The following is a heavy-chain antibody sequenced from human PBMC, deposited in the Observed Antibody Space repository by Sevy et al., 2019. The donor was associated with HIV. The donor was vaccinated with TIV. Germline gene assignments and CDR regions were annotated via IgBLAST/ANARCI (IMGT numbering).Heavy chain of an antibody. J-gene: IGHJ4*02. V-gene: IGHV3-7*01. CDR3: ARDRRTYYYDNSGYADC. D-gene: IGHD3-22*01. CDR2: IKQDGSEK. CDR1: GFGFSTYW. Sequence: GGSLRLSCVASGFGFSTYWMSWVRQAPGKGLEWVANIKQDGSEKNYVDSVKGRFTISRDNAKSSLYLEMNSLRAEDTAVYFCARDRRTYYYDNSGYADCWGQGTLVTVSS.